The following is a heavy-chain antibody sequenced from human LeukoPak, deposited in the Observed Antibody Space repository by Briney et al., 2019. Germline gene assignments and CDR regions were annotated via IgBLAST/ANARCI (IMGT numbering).Heavy chain of an antibody. CDR1: GFTFSSYG. CDR3: ARAKGTSYYGSGSYYDY. D-gene: IGHD3-10*01. CDR2: IWYDGSNK. V-gene: IGHV3-33*01. J-gene: IGHJ4*02. Sequence: GRSLRLSCAASGFTFSSYGMHWVRQAPGKGLEWVAVIWYDGSNKYYADSVKGRFTISRDSSKNTLYLQMNSLRAEDTAVYYCARAKGTSYYGSGSYYDYWGQGTLVTVSS.